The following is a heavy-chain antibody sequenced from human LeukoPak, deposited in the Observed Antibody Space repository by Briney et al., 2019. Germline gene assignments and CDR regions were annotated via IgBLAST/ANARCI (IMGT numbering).Heavy chain of an antibody. V-gene: IGHV3-30-3*01. CDR3: ARDGLLWFEA. D-gene: IGHD1-26*01. CDR2: ISYDGSNK. Sequence: GGSLRLSCAASGFTFSSYAMHWVRQAPGKGLEWVAVISYDGSNKYYADSVKGRFTISRDNSKNTLYLQMNSLRAEDAAVYYCARDGLLWFEARGQGTLVTVSS. J-gene: IGHJ5*02. CDR1: GFTFSSYA.